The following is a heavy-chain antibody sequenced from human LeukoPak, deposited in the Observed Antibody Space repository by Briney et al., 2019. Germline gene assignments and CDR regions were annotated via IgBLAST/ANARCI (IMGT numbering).Heavy chain of an antibody. V-gene: IGHV4-39*07. J-gene: IGHJ4*02. Sequence: PSETLSLTCTVSGGSISSSRDYWAWLRPPPGKGLEWIANIYYSGSTYYSPSLKSPVTISVDTSKNQFSLRLSSVTAADTAVYYCARVTGYMTEDYFDYWGQGTLITVSS. CDR3: ARVTGYMTEDYFDY. CDR2: IYYSGST. D-gene: IGHD6-13*01. CDR1: GGSISSSRDY.